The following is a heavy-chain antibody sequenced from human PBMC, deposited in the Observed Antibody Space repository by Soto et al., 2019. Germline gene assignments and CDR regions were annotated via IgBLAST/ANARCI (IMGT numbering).Heavy chain of an antibody. CDR2: INPDTGDT. CDR1: GYTFTAYY. Sequence: ASLKVSCKTSGYTFTAYYIHWVRQAPGQGLEWMGWINPDTGDTRSIRKFQGRVTMTRDTSITTVYMVLSRLTTDDTAVYYCARGPYKNWFAPWGQGTLVTVSS. V-gene: IGHV1-2*02. D-gene: IGHD1-20*01. J-gene: IGHJ5*02. CDR3: ARGPYKNWFAP.